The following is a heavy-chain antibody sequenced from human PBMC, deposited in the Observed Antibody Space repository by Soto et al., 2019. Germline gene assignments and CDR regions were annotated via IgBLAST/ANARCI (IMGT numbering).Heavy chain of an antibody. D-gene: IGHD4-17*01. CDR1: GGTFSNYA. CDR2: IIPIFGTA. J-gene: IGHJ4*02. CDR3: ARVSFGYGDYGDFDY. Sequence: QVQLVQSGAEVKKPGSSVKVSCKASGGTFSNYAISWVRQAPRQGLEWMGGIIPIFGTANYAQKFQGRVTITADESTSTAYMELSSLRSEDTAVYYCARVSFGYGDYGDFDYWGQGTLVTVSS. V-gene: IGHV1-69*01.